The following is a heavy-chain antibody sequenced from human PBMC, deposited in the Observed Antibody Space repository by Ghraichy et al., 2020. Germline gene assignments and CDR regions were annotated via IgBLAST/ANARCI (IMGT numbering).Heavy chain of an antibody. V-gene: IGHV3-33*01. CDR2: IWYDGSNK. CDR1: GFTFSSYG. Sequence: GGSLRRSCAASGFTFSSYGMHWVRQAPGKGLEWVAVIWYDGSNKYYADSVKGRFTISRDNSKNTLYLQMNSLRAEDTAVYYCARDFRLPLWFGELSYYYGMDVWGQGTTVTVSS. D-gene: IGHD3-10*01. CDR3: ARDFRLPLWFGELSYYYGMDV. J-gene: IGHJ6*02.